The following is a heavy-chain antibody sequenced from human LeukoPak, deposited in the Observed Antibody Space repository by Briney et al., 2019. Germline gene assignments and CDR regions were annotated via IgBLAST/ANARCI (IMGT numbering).Heavy chain of an antibody. CDR1: GDSISSGDYY. CDR2: ISSSGST. D-gene: IGHD3-22*01. J-gene: IGHJ2*01. Sequence: PSETLSLACTVSGDSISSGDYYWSWIRQPAGKGLEWIGRISSSGSTNYNPSLKSRVTISVDTSKNQFSLKLSSVTAADTALYYCARDPPLITMIVVPNWYFDLWGRGTLVTVSS. CDR3: ARDPPLITMIVVPNWYFDL. V-gene: IGHV4-61*02.